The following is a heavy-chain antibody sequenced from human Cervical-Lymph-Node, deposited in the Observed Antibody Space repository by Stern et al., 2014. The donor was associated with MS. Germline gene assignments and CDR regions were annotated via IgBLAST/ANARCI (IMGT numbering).Heavy chain of an antibody. V-gene: IGHV3-74*01. CDR1: GFSVSDYW. CDR3: VRDMFGPSDQ. Sequence: EVQLVQSGGGLVQPGGSLRLSCEASGFSVSDYWIHWVRQAPGQGLAWVARMSQDGRITNYAEAVRCRFTISRDNAKNTLYLEMNSLGVEDTGMYYCVRDMFGPSDQGGQGTLVTVSS. J-gene: IGHJ4*02. CDR2: MSQDGRIT. D-gene: IGHD3-3*02.